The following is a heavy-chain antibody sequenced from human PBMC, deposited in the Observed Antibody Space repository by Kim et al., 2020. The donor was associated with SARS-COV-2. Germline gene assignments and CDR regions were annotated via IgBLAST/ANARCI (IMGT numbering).Heavy chain of an antibody. D-gene: IGHD6-19*01. CDR1: VDSINSDY. V-gene: IGHV4-59*01. J-gene: IGHJ4*02. Sequence: SETLSLTCSVSVDSINSDYWTWIRQPPGKGLEWIAYIRYSGKTAYNPSLRSRVAISIDPSKSLFSLQLTSVTAADTAVYFCARLPEITGWPFDAWGQGVLVSVSS. CDR3: ARLPEITGWPFDA. CDR2: IRYSGKT.